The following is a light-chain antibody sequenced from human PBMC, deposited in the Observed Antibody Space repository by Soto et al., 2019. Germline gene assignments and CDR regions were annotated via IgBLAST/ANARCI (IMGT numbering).Light chain of an antibody. Sequence: EIVMTQSPVTLSVSPGERVTLSCRANQTVSSSLAWYQQRPGQAPRRLIYGASSRATGIPARFSGGGSGTEFTLTISSLQSEDFAVYYCQQSINWPPGIT. CDR1: QTVSSS. V-gene: IGKV3-15*01. J-gene: IGKJ5*01. CDR3: QQSINWPPGIT. CDR2: GAS.